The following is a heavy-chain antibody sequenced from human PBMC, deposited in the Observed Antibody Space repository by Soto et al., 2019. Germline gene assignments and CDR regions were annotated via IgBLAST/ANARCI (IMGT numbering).Heavy chain of an antibody. D-gene: IGHD6-19*01. CDR1: GGTFSSYA. CDR3: ARSSGWYGGNGYLDY. CDR2: IIPIFGTA. Sequence: ASVKVSCKASGGTFSSYAISWVRQAPGQGLEWMGGIIPIFGTANYAQKFQGRVTITADESTSTAYMELSSLRSEDTAVYYCARSSGWYGGNGYLDYWGQGTLVTVSS. J-gene: IGHJ4*02. V-gene: IGHV1-69*13.